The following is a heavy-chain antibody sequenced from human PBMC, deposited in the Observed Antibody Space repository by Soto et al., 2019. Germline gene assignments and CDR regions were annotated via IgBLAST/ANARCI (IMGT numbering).Heavy chain of an antibody. Sequence: QVQLQQWGAGLLKPSETLSLTCAVYGGSFSGYYWSWIRQPPGKGLEWIGEINHSGSTNYNPSLKSRVTISVDTSKTQFSLKLSSVTAADTAVYYCARGSPRGCYDYWGQGTLVTVSS. CDR2: INHSGST. CDR3: ARGSPRGCYDY. V-gene: IGHV4-34*01. CDR1: GGSFSGYY. D-gene: IGHD2-15*01. J-gene: IGHJ4*02.